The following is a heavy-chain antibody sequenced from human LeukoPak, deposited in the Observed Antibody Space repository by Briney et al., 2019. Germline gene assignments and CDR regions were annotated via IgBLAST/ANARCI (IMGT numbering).Heavy chain of an antibody. V-gene: IGHV4-59*01. Sequence: SETLSLTCTVSGGSISSYYWSWIRQPPGKGLEWIGYIYYSGSTNYNPSLKSRVTISVDTSKNQFSLKLSSVTAADTAVYYCARDEGIAAADHWGQGTLVTVSS. CDR1: GGSISSYY. CDR3: ARDEGIAAADH. D-gene: IGHD6-13*01. J-gene: IGHJ4*02. CDR2: IYYSGST.